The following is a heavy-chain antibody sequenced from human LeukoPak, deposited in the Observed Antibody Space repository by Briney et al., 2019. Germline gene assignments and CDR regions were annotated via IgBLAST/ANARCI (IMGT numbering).Heavy chain of an antibody. CDR1: GYSISSGYY. CDR3: ARDRGYDILTGFGPYGMDV. Sequence: PSETLSLTCAVSGYSISSGYYWGWIRQPPGKGLEWIGSIYHSGSTYYNPSLKSRVTISVDTSKNQFSLKLSSVTAADTAVYYCARDRGYDILTGFGPYGMDVWGKGTTVTVSS. J-gene: IGHJ6*04. V-gene: IGHV4-38-2*02. CDR2: IYHSGST. D-gene: IGHD3-9*01.